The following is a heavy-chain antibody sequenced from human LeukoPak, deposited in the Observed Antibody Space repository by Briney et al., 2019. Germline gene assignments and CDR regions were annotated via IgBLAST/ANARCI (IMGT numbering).Heavy chain of an antibody. CDR2: IHYDGSFE. D-gene: IGHD5-24*01. V-gene: IGHV3-30*02. J-gene: IGHJ3*02. Sequence: PGGSLRLSCAASGFTFSSYGMHWVRQAPGKGLEWVAFIHYDGSFEFYADSMKGRFTISRDKSKNTLFLQMSSLKAEDTAMYYCAKDRRWLQLKGDALDIWGQGTMVTVSS. CDR3: AKDRRWLQLKGDALDI. CDR1: GFTFSSYG.